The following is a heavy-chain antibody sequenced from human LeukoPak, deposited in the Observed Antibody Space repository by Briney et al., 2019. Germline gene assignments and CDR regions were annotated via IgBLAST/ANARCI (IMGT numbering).Heavy chain of an antibody. D-gene: IGHD2-15*01. V-gene: IGHV4-34*01. J-gene: IGHJ4*02. CDR3: ARGVWAGSATWSDY. CDR2: INHSGST. CDR1: GGSFSGYH. Sequence: PSDTLSLTRAVYGGSFSGYHFSWIRQPPGKGLEWIGEINHSGSTNYNPSLKSRVTISVDTSTNQFSLKLSSVTAADTAVYYCARGVWAGSATWSDYWGEGTLVTVSS.